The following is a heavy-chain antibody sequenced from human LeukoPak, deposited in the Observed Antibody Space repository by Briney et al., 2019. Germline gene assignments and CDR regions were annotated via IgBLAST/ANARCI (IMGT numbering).Heavy chain of an antibody. CDR1: GGSISSSSYY. Sequence: SETLSLTCTVSGGSISSSSYYWGWIRQPPGKGLEWIGSIYYSGSTYYNPSLKSRVTISVDTSKNQFSLKLSSVTAADTAVYYCARDGTRWSGARGSLSWGQGTLVTVSS. D-gene: IGHD1-7*01. J-gene: IGHJ4*02. CDR2: IYYSGST. CDR3: ARDGTRWSGARGSLS. V-gene: IGHV4-39*07.